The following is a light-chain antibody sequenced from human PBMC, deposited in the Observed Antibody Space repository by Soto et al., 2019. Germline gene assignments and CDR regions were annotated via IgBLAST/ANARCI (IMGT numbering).Light chain of an antibody. J-gene: IGKJ4*01. CDR1: QSVSSSN. V-gene: IGKV3-20*01. CDR2: GAS. CDR3: QQYGSSRLT. Sequence: EIVLTQSPGTLSLSPGERATLSCRASQSVSSSNLAWYQQIPGQAPRLLIYGASSRATGIPDRFSGSGSGKEFTLTISRREPEDFAVYYCQQYGSSRLTFGGGTKVEIK.